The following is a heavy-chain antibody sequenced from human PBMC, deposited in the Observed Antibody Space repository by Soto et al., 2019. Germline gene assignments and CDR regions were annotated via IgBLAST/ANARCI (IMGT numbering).Heavy chain of an antibody. V-gene: IGHV4-31*03. Sequence: STTLSLTYTVSGGSTSPGDIYWSCIRQNPRKGLEWIGYIYYSGSTYYNPSLKSRVTISVDTSKNQFSLKLSSVTAADTAVYYCARDASAAASPRYNWFDPWGQGTLVTVS. CDR2: IYYSGST. D-gene: IGHD6-25*01. J-gene: IGHJ5*02. CDR1: GGSTSPGDIY. CDR3: ARDASAAASPRYNWFDP.